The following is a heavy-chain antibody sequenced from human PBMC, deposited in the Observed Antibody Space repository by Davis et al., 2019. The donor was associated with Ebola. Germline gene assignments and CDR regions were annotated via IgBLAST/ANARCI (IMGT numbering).Heavy chain of an antibody. J-gene: IGHJ4*02. CDR2: IKQDGSEK. V-gene: IGHV3-7*03. D-gene: IGHD3-10*01. Sequence: PGGSLRLSCAASGFIFSNYWMSWVRQAPGKGPEWVAIIKQDGSEKYYVDSVKGRFTISRDNAKNSLYLKMNSLRAEDTAVYYCARGPAGVRGVIIFANKYYFDYWGQGTLVTVSS. CDR1: GFIFSNYW. CDR3: ARGPAGVRGVIIFANKYYFDY.